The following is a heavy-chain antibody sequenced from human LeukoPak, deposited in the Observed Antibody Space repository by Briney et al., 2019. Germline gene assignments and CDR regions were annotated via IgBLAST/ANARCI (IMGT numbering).Heavy chain of an antibody. D-gene: IGHD7-27*01. CDR1: GFTFSTYW. V-gene: IGHV3-7*01. J-gene: IGHJ4*02. CDR2: IKPDGSEK. Sequence: GGSLRLSCAASGFTFSTYWMNWVRQAPGKGLEWVANIKPDGSEKYYVDYVKGRFTISRDNAKNSLYLQMNSLRVEDTAVYYCARDWGHFDSWGQGTLVTV. CDR3: ARDWGHFDS.